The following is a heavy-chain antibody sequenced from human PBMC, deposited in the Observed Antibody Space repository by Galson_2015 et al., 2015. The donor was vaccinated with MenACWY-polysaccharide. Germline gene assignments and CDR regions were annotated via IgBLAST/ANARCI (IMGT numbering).Heavy chain of an antibody. J-gene: IGHJ3*02. CDR2: ISGRGGST. D-gene: IGHD4-17*01. CDR3: AKERTTVDI. Sequence: SLRLSCAASGFTFSSYGMSWVRQAPGKGLEWVSGISGRGGSTYYADSVKDRFTISRDNSKNTLYLQMNSLRADDTAVYYCAKERTTVDIWGQGTMVTVSS. V-gene: IGHV3-23*01. CDR1: GFTFSSYG.